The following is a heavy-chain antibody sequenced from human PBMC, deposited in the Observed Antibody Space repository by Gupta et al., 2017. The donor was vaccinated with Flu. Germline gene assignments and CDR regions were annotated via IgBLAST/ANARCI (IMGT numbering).Heavy chain of an antibody. CDR3: ARDLGGSCSSTSCSLWYFDL. CDR2: ISSSSSYI. J-gene: IGHJ2*01. Sequence: VRQAPGKGLEWVSSISSSSSYIYYADSVKGRFTISRDNAKNSLYLQMNSLRAEDTAVYYCARDLGGSCSSTSCSLWYFDLWGRGTLVTVSS. D-gene: IGHD2-2*01. V-gene: IGHV3-21*01.